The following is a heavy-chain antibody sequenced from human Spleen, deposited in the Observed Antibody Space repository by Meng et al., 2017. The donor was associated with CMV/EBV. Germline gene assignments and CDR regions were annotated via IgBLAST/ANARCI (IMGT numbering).Heavy chain of an antibody. J-gene: IGHJ4*02. Sequence: GESLRISCAASGFTFSSYSMNWVRQAPGKGLEWVANIKQDGSEKYYVDSVKGRFTISRDDAKNSLYLQMNSLRAEDTAVYYCARGDSSSWYPHFDYWGQGTLVTVSS. CDR3: ARGDSSSWYPHFDY. CDR1: GFTFSSYS. D-gene: IGHD6-13*01. CDR2: IKQDGSEK. V-gene: IGHV3-7*01.